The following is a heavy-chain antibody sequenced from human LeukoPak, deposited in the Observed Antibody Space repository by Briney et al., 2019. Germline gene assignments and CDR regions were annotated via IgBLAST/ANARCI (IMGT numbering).Heavy chain of an antibody. CDR3: ARHGVRGYTNGYFDY. CDR1: GYSFTSYW. CDR2: IYPGDSDT. Sequence: GESLKISCKGSGYSFTSYWIGRVRQMPGKGQEWMGIIYPGDSDTRYSPSFQGQVTISADKSISTAYLQWSSLKASDTAMYYCARHGVRGYTNGYFDYWGQGTLVTVSS. J-gene: IGHJ4*02. V-gene: IGHV5-51*01. D-gene: IGHD5-18*01.